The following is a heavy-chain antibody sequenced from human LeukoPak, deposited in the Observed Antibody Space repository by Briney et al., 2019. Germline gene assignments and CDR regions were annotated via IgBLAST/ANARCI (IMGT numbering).Heavy chain of an antibody. CDR1: GFTFGPYP. V-gene: IGHV3-48*01. Sequence: GGSLRLSCTASGFTFGPYPMTWVRQAPGKGLEWVSYITGSSETIYYADSVKGRFTISRDNSKNTLYLEMSSLRAEETAVYYCAKDIGSYYDYWGQGILVTVSS. CDR3: AKDIGSYYDY. J-gene: IGHJ4*02. CDR2: ITGSSETI. D-gene: IGHD3-10*01.